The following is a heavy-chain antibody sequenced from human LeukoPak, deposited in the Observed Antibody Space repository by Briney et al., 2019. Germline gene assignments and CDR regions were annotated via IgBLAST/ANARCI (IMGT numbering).Heavy chain of an antibody. Sequence: GGSLRLSCAASGFIISDYYMSWIRQAPGKGLEWVSYSSTSGSTISYADPVKGRFTISRDNAKNSLYLQMNSLRAEDTAVYYCARESYYYGSGAYDPWGQGTLVTVSS. CDR3: ARESYYYGSGAYDP. D-gene: IGHD3-10*01. CDR1: GFIISDYY. CDR2: SSTSGSTI. J-gene: IGHJ5*02. V-gene: IGHV3-11*01.